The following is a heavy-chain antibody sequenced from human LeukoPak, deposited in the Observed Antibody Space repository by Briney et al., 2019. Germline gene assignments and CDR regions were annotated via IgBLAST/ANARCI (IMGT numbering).Heavy chain of an antibody. CDR1: GGSISSYY. Sequence: SETLSLTCTVSGGSISSYYWSWIRQPPGKGLEWIGYIYYSGSTNYNPSLTSRVTISVDTSKNQFSLKLSSVTAADTAVYYCARTSLMYYDILTGYYSPKYYFDYWGQGTLVTVSS. V-gene: IGHV4-59*01. D-gene: IGHD3-9*01. J-gene: IGHJ4*02. CDR3: ARTSLMYYDILTGYYSPKYYFDY. CDR2: IYYSGST.